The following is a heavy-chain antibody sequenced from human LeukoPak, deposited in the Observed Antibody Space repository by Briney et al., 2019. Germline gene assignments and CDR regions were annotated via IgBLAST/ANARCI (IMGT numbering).Heavy chain of an antibody. CDR3: ARVTYSYGDYYYYYMDV. CDR2: IYYSGST. V-gene: IGHV4-59*01. J-gene: IGHJ6*03. CDR1: GGSISSYY. D-gene: IGHD5-18*01. Sequence: SETLSLTCTVSGGSISSYYWSWIRQPPGKGLEWIGYIYYSGSTNYNPSLKSRVTISVDTSKNQFSLKLSSVTAADTAVYYCARVTYSYGDYYYYYMDVWGKGTTVTVSS.